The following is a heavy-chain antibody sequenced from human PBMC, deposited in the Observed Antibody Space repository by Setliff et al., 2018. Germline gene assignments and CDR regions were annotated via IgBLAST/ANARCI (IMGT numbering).Heavy chain of an antibody. V-gene: IGHV5-51*01. J-gene: IGHJ3*02. Sequence: PGESLKISCKGSGYSFTSYWIAWVRQMPGKGLEWMGIIHPSNSDTVYSPSFQGQVTISADRSITTAYLQWSSLKASDTAIYYCARNRVALYDAFDIWGQGTMVTVSS. D-gene: IGHD5-12*01. CDR3: ARNRVALYDAFDI. CDR2: IHPSNSDT. CDR1: GYSFTSYW.